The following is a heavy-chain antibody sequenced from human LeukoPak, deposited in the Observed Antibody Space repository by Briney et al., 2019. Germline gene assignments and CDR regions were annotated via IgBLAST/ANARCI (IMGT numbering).Heavy chain of an antibody. CDR1: VFTCSNYD. V-gene: IGHV3-23*01. D-gene: IGHD3-3*01. CDR2: IGGSGGST. J-gene: IGHJ4*02. Sequence: SGGSLVNSSAASVFTCSNYDLGRARQAPGKGLEWVSGIGGSGGSTFYADSVKGRFTISRDNSKNTLYLQMNRLRAEGTAVYYCANDIFLHCWVQGTLVTVSS. CDR3: ANDIFLHC.